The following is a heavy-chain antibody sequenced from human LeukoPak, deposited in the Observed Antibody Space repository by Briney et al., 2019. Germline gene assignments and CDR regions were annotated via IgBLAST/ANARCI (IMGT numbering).Heavy chain of an antibody. CDR1: GYTFTSYG. CDR2: ISAYNGNT. V-gene: IGHV1-18*01. CDR3: ARDQRGSWYRRYFDY. J-gene: IGHJ4*02. D-gene: IGHD6-13*01. Sequence: ASVKVSCKASGYTFTSYGISWVRQAPGQGLEWMGWISAYNGNTSYAQKLQGRVTMTTDTSTSTAYMELRSLRSDDTAVYYCARDQRGSWYRRYFDYWGQGTLVTVSS.